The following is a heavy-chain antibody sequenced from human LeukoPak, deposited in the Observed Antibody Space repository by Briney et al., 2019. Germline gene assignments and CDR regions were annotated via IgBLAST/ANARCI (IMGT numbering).Heavy chain of an antibody. V-gene: IGHV3-53*01. Sequence: GGSLRLSCAASGFTVSSSYMSWVRQAPGKGLEWVAAIYSGGSTYYADSVKGRLAISRDNSKNTVYLQVNSLRVEDTAGYYCARDLVVAAGVRLQHWGQGTLVIVSS. CDR1: GFTVSSSY. CDR2: IYSGGST. J-gene: IGHJ1*01. D-gene: IGHD2-15*01. CDR3: ARDLVVAAGVRLQH.